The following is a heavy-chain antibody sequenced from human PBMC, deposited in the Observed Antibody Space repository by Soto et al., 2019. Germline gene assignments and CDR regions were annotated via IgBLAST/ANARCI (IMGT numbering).Heavy chain of an antibody. CDR2: ISPGTTYK. V-gene: IGHV3-11*06. Sequence: QVQLVESGGGLVKPGGSLRLSCASSGFPFSDHYMSWIRRSPGKGLEFLSYISPGTTYKNYADSVKGRFTISRDNAKSSWYLQLNGLRAEDTAGYFCSRGGGGGLFDLWGQGTFVTVSS. CDR3: SRGGGGGLFDL. J-gene: IGHJ4*02. CDR1: GFPFSDHY. D-gene: IGHD2-21*01.